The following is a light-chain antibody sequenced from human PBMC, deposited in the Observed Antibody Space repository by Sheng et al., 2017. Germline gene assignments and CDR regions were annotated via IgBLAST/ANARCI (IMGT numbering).Light chain of an antibody. Sequence: QSALTQPPSASGSPGQSVTISCTGTSSDIGDYNYVSWYQQHPGKAPKLIIYEGNKRPSGVSNRFSGSKSGNTASLTISGLQSEDEADYYCSSYTSTNVVFGGGTKLTVL. CDR1: SSDIGDYNY. V-gene: IGLV2-8*01. CDR2: EGN. CDR3: SSYTSTNVV. J-gene: IGLJ3*02.